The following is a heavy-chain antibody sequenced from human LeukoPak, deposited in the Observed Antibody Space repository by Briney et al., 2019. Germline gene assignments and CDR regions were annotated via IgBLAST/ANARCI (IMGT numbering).Heavy chain of an antibody. V-gene: IGHV3-23*01. D-gene: IGHD6-19*01. CDR3: AKKATVAGTGYFQH. Sequence: PGGSLRLSCAASGFTFSNYAMSWVRQAPGKGLEWVSGISGSGGSTYYPDSVRGRFTISRDNSENTLYLQMNSLRVEDTAVYYCAKKATVAGTGYFQHWGQGTLVTVSS. CDR1: GFTFSNYA. CDR2: ISGSGGST. J-gene: IGHJ1*01.